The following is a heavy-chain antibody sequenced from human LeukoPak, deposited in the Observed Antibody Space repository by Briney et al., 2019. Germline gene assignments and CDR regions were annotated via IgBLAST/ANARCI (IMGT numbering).Heavy chain of an antibody. Sequence: PGGSLRLSCAASGFRFSGYWMTWVRQAPDKGLEWVAVIWYDGSNKYYADSVKGRFTISRDNSKNTLYLQMNSLRAEDTAVYYCARGPSGGYWGQGTLVTVSS. CDR2: IWYDGSNK. V-gene: IGHV3-33*08. D-gene: IGHD3-10*01. CDR1: GFRFSGYW. J-gene: IGHJ4*02. CDR3: ARGPSGGY.